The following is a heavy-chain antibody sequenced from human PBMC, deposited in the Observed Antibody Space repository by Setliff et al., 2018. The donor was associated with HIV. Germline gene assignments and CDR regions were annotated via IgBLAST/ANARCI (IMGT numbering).Heavy chain of an antibody. Sequence: SETLSLTCTVSGGSISSGGYYWSWIRQHPGKGLEWIGYIYYSGSTCYNPSLKSRVTISVDTSKNQFSLKLSSVTAADTAVYYCAREGGYYYDSSGYSPHDAFDIWGQGTMVTVSS. CDR1: GGSISSGGYY. D-gene: IGHD3-22*01. J-gene: IGHJ3*02. CDR2: IYYSGST. CDR3: AREGGYYYDSSGYSPHDAFDI. V-gene: IGHV4-31*03.